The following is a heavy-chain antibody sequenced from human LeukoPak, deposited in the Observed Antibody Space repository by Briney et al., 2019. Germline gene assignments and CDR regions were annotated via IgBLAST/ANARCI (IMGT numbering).Heavy chain of an antibody. Sequence: ASVKVSCKAPGYTFSIYGITWVRQAPGQGLEWMGWISAYTGNSNYAQKFQDRVTMTTDTSTSTAYMELRSLRSDDTAVYYCARDGKARYDFRENDCWGQGTLVTVSS. D-gene: IGHD3-3*01. J-gene: IGHJ4*02. CDR3: ARDGKARYDFRENDC. CDR1: GYTFSIYG. V-gene: IGHV1-18*01. CDR2: ISAYTGNS.